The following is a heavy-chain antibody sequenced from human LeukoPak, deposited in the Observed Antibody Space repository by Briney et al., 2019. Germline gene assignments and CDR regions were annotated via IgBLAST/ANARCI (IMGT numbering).Heavy chain of an antibody. CDR2: ISSSSSYI. CDR1: GFTFSSYS. Sequence: GGSLRLSCAASGFTFSSYSMNWVRQAPGKGLEWVSSISSSSSYIYYADSVKGRFTISRDNAKNSLYLQMNSLRAEDTAVYYCARAPGYCSSTSCRHKSYYYYYYMDVWGKGTTVTISS. CDR3: ARAPGYCSSTSCRHKSYYYYYYMDV. J-gene: IGHJ6*03. V-gene: IGHV3-21*01. D-gene: IGHD2-2*03.